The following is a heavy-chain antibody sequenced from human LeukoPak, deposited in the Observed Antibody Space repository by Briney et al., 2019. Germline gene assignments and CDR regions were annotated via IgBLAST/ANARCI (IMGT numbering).Heavy chain of an antibody. CDR1: GGSISTYY. V-gene: IGHV4-59*08. Sequence: SETLSLTCTVSGGSISTYYWSWIRQPPGKGLEWIGYIYYNGATDYNPSLKSRVTISVDTSKNQFSLKLSSVTAADTAVYYCARGDSNYSDNWFDPWGQGTLVTVSS. CDR3: ARGDSNYSDNWFDP. CDR2: IYYNGAT. J-gene: IGHJ5*02. D-gene: IGHD4-11*01.